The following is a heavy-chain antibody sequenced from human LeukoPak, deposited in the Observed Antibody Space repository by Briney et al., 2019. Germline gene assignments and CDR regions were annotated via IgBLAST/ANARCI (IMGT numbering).Heavy chain of an antibody. CDR3: ARGLEPPIVVVPAGPYGMDV. D-gene: IGHD2-2*01. CDR2: INHSVSS. J-gene: IGHJ6*02. Sequence: SETLSLTCAVYGGSFSGYYWSWIRQPPGKGLEWSGEINHSVSSNYNPSLKSRVTISVDTSKNQFSLKLSSVTAADTAVYYCARGLEPPIVVVPAGPYGMDVWGQGTTVTVSS. V-gene: IGHV4-34*01. CDR1: GGSFSGYY.